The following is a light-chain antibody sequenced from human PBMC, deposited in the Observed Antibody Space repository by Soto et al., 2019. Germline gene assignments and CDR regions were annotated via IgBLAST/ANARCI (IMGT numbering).Light chain of an antibody. CDR2: LNSDGSH. Sequence: QPVLTQSPSASASLGASVKLTCTLSSGHSTYAIAWHQQQPQKGPRFLMKLNSDGSHRRGDGFPDRFSGSSSGAERYLTIARIQSEDEADYYCQTWGTGFRVFGGGTKVTVL. J-gene: IGLJ2*01. CDR1: SGHSTYA. V-gene: IGLV4-69*01. CDR3: QTWGTGFRV.